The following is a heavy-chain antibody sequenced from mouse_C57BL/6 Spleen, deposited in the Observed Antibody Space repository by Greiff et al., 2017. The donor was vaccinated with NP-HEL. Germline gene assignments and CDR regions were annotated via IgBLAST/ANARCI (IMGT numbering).Heavy chain of an antibody. J-gene: IGHJ2*01. D-gene: IGHD1-1*01. CDR2: IHPNSGST. Sequence: QVQLKESGAELVKPGASVKLSCKASGYTFTSYWMHWVKQRPGQGLEWIGMIHPNSGSTNYNEKFKSKATLTVDKSSSTAYMQLSSLTSEDSAVYYCAREDYGSSYVGYWGQGTTLTVSS. CDR1: GYTFTSYW. CDR3: AREDYGSSYVGY. V-gene: IGHV1-64*01.